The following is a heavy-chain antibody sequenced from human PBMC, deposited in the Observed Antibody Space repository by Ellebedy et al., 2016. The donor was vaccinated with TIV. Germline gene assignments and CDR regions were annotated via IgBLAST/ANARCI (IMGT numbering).Heavy chain of an antibody. J-gene: IGHJ6*02. Sequence: SETLSLXXTVSGGSISSGGYYWSWIRQHPGKGLEWIGYIYYSGSTYYNPSLKSRVTISVDTSKNQFSLKLSSVTAADTAVYYCARVVANYYGSGSYGEDYGMDVWGQGTTVTVSS. CDR1: GGSISSGGYY. D-gene: IGHD3-10*01. CDR3: ARVVANYYGSGSYGEDYGMDV. V-gene: IGHV4-31*03. CDR2: IYYSGST.